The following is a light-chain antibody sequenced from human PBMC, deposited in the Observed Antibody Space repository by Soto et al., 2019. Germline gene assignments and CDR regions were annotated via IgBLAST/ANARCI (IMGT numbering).Light chain of an antibody. CDR2: GNN. V-gene: IGLV1-40*01. CDR1: SSNIGAGYD. Sequence: QAVVTQPPSVSGAPGQRVTISCSGTSSNIGAGYDVHWYHQVPGTAPKLLIYGNNNRPSGVPDRFSGSRSGTSASLAITGLQAEDEADYYCQSFDTNRRGSVFGGGTKLTVL. J-gene: IGLJ3*02. CDR3: QSFDTNRRGSV.